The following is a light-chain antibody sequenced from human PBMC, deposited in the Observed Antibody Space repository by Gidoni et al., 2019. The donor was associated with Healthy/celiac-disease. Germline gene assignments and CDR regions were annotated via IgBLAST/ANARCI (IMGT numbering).Light chain of an antibody. V-gene: IGKV1-27*01. CDR2: AAS. J-gene: IGKJ1*01. Sequence: DIQVTQSPPSLSASVGGRVTITCRASQDISKYLAWYQLKPGKVPKLLIYAASTLQSGVPSRFSGSGSGTDFTLTISSLQPEDVATYYCQKYNSAPRTFGQGTKVEIK. CDR3: QKYNSAPRT. CDR1: QDISKY.